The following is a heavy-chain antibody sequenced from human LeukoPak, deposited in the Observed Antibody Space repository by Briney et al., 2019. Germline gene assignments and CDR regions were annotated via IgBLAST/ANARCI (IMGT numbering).Heavy chain of an antibody. Sequence: GASVKVSCKASGYTFTGYYMHWVRQAPGQGLEWMGWINPNSGGTNYAQKFQGRVTMTRDTSISTAYMELSRLRSDDTAVYYCARDPAVCSSTSCQSPTDYWGQGTLVTVSS. CDR1: GYTFTGYY. CDR2: INPNSGGT. CDR3: ARDPAVCSSTSCQSPTDY. V-gene: IGHV1-2*02. J-gene: IGHJ4*02. D-gene: IGHD2-2*01.